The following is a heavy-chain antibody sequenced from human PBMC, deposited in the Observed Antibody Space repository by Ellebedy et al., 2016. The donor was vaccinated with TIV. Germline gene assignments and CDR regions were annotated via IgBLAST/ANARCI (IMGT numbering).Heavy chain of an antibody. CDR3: ARVQRGSGWGSGHNYYGMDV. CDR2: VDPNSGIT. Sequence: ASVQVSCKASGYTFTDYDINWVRQATGQGLEWMGWVDPNSGITGNEQKFQGRVNMTWKNSTGTVDMELSSLTSADTAVYFCARVQRGSGWGSGHNYYGMDVWGQGATVTVSS. J-gene: IGHJ6*02. V-gene: IGHV1-8*01. D-gene: IGHD6-19*01. CDR1: GYTFTDYD.